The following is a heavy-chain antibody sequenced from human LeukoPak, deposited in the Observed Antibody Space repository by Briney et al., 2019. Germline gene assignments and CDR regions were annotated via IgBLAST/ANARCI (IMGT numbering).Heavy chain of an antibody. Sequence: GGSLRLSCAASGFTFSSYEMYWFRQAPGKGLKGVSYISSSGSTIYYADSVKGRFTICRDNAKNSLYLQMNSLRAEDTAVYYCASDLPTRYCSGGSCSGEYWGQGTLVTVSS. D-gene: IGHD2-15*01. J-gene: IGHJ4*02. V-gene: IGHV3-48*03. CDR3: ASDLPTRYCSGGSCSGEY. CDR1: GFTFSSYE. CDR2: ISSSGSTI.